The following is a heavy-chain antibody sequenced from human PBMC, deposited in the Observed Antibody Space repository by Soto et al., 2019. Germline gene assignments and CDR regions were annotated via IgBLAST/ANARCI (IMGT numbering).Heavy chain of an antibody. Sequence: QVQLVESGGGVVQPGRSLRLSCAASGFTFSSYGMHWVRQAPGKGLEWVAVISYDGSNKYYADSVKGRFTISRDNSKNTLYLQMNGLRAEDTAVYYCATDPYGDYSPWGQGTLVTVSS. D-gene: IGHD4-17*01. CDR1: GFTFSSYG. CDR3: ATDPYGDYSP. V-gene: IGHV3-30*03. J-gene: IGHJ5*02. CDR2: ISYDGSNK.